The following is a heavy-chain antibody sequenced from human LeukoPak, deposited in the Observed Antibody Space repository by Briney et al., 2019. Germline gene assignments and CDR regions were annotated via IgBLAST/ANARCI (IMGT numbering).Heavy chain of an antibody. CDR3: ARVRAAAVPYYFDY. J-gene: IGHJ4*02. Sequence: PSETLSLTCTVSGGSISSYYWSWIRQPPGKGLEWIGYIYYSGSTNYNPSLKSRVTISVETSKNQFSLKLSSVTAADTAMYYCARVRAAAVPYYFDYWGRGTLVTVSS. CDR1: GGSISSYY. D-gene: IGHD6-13*01. V-gene: IGHV4-59*12. CDR2: IYYSGST.